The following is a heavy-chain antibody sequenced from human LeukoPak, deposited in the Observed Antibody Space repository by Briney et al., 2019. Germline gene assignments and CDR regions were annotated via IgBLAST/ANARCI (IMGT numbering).Heavy chain of an antibody. D-gene: IGHD2-15*01. CDR1: GGSISSGGYY. CDR3: ATGYCSGGSCYSHYYYYGMDV. J-gene: IGHJ6*02. V-gene: IGHV4-31*03. Sequence: SETLSLTCTVSGGSISSGGYYWSWIRQHPGKGLEWIGYIYYSGSTYYNPSLKSRVTISVDTSKNQFSLKLSSVTAADTAVYYCATGYCSGGSCYSHYYYYGMDVWGQGTTVTVSS. CDR2: IYYSGST.